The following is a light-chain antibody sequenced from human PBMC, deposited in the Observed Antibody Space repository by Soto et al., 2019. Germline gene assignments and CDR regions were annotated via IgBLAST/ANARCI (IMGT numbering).Light chain of an antibody. CDR3: QQYGSSPRK. CDR1: QSVSSSY. J-gene: IGKJ1*01. V-gene: IGKV3-20*01. CDR2: GAS. Sequence: EIVLTQSPGTLSLSPGERATLSCRASQSVSSSYLAWYQQKPGQAPRLLIYGASSRATGIPDRFSGSGSGTDFTLTISRLEPEDFAVYYCQQYGSSPRKFGQGT.